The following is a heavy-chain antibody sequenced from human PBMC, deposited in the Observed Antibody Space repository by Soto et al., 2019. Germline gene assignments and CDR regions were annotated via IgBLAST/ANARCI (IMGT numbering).Heavy chain of an antibody. Sequence: EVQLLESGGGLVQPGGSLRLSCAASGFTFSRQAMSWVRQSPGQGLEWVSAISASGGSTYYADSVKGRFTISRDISKNTLYLEMNTLRAEDTAVYYCATDQPPGYSAEWAGGYYLPSWGQGPLVTVSS. CDR1: GFTFSRQA. D-gene: IGHD5-12*01. J-gene: IGHJ4*02. CDR3: ATDQPPGYSAEWAGGYYLPS. CDR2: ISASGGST. V-gene: IGHV3-23*01.